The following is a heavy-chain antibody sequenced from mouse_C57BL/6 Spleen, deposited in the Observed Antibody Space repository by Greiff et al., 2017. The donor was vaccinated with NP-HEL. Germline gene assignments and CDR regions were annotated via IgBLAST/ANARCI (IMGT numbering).Heavy chain of an antibody. J-gene: IGHJ4*01. CDR3: ARRMRYAMDY. Sequence: VQLQQSGPELVKPGASVKISCKASGYAFSSSWMNWVKQRPGQGLEWIGRIYPGDGDTNYNGKFKGKATLTADKSSSTAYMQLSSLTSEDSAVYFCARRMRYAMDYWGQGTSVTVSS. CDR2: IYPGDGDT. V-gene: IGHV1-82*01. CDR1: GYAFSSSW.